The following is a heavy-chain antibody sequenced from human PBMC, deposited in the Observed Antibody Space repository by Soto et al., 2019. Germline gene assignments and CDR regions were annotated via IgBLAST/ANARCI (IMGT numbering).Heavy chain of an antibody. Sequence: SVKVSCKASGGTFSSYAISWVRHAPGQGLEWMGGIIPIFGTANYAQKFQGRVTITADESTSTAYMELSSLSSEDTAMYYWVIEPREHEYGDLVYWGQGALVTVAS. CDR2: IIPIFGTA. CDR3: VIEPREHEYGDLVY. D-gene: IGHD4-17*01. J-gene: IGHJ4*02. V-gene: IGHV1-69*13. CDR1: GGTFSSYA.